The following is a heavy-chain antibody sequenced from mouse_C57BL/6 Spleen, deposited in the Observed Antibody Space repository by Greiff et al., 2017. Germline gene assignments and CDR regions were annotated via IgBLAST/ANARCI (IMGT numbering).Heavy chain of an antibody. Sequence: VQLQQPGAELVRPGSSVKLSCKASGYTFTSYWMHWVKQRPIQGLEWIGNIDPSDSETHYNQKFKDKATLTVDKSSSTAYMQLSSLPSEDSAVYYCARGGSNLYYFDYWGQGTTLTVSA. CDR2: IDPSDSET. CDR3: ARGGSNLYYFDY. V-gene: IGHV1-52*01. CDR1: GYTFTSYW. D-gene: IGHD1-1*01. J-gene: IGHJ2*01.